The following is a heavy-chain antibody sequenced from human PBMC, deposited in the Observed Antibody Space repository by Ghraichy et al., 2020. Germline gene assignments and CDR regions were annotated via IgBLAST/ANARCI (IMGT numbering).Heavy chain of an antibody. V-gene: IGHV1-24*01. D-gene: IGHD2-2*01. CDR2: FDPEDGET. J-gene: IGHJ4*02. Sequence: LTELSMHWVRQAPGKGLEWMGGFDPEDGETIYAQKFQGRVTMTEDTSTDTAYMEPSSLRSEDTAVYYCAHILRYCSSTSCRYFDYWGQGTLVTVSS. CDR1: LTELS. CDR3: AHILRYCSSTSCRYFDY.